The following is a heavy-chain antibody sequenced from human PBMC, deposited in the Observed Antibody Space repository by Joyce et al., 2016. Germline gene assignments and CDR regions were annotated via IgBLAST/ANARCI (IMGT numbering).Heavy chain of an antibody. J-gene: IGHJ6*02. CDR1: GFTFSSYS. Sequence: EVQLVESGGGLVRPGGSLRLSCAASGFTFSSYSMNWVRQAPGKGLEWGSVSSSNRNYIYYADSEKGRFTISRDNAKSSLFLQRDSLRAEDTAVYYCARNSAPRASTYYGLDVWGQGTTVTVSS. D-gene: IGHD5/OR15-5a*01. V-gene: IGHV3-21*01. CDR3: ARNSAPRASTYYGLDV. CDR2: SSSNRNYI.